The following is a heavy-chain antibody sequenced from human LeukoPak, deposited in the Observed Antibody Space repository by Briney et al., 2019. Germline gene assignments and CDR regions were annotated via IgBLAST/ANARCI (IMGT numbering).Heavy chain of an antibody. CDR1: GFTFSGSA. Sequence: PGGSLRLSCAASGFTFSGSAMHWVRQASGKGLEWVGRIRSKANSYATAYAASVKGRFTISRDDSKNTAYLQMNSLKTEDTAVYYCTRHCTEGLTYDFWSGIGNNGMDVWGQGTTVTVSS. CDR2: IRSKANSYAT. V-gene: IGHV3-73*01. D-gene: IGHD3-3*01. CDR3: TRHCTEGLTYDFWSGIGNNGMDV. J-gene: IGHJ6*02.